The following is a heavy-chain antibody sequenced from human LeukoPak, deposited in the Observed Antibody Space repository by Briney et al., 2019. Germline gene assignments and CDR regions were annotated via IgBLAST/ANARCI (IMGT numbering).Heavy chain of an antibody. V-gene: IGHV4-39*07. J-gene: IGHJ5*02. CDR1: GGSISSSDYY. CDR2: IYYTGSS. CDR3: ARENYCTNGVCWAFDP. D-gene: IGHD2-8*01. Sequence: SEALSLTCTVSGGSISSSDYYWGWIRQPPGKGLEWIGNIYYTGSSSYNSSLKSRVTISVDTSKNQFSLQLSSVTAADTAVYYCARENYCTNGVCWAFDPWGQGTLVTVSS.